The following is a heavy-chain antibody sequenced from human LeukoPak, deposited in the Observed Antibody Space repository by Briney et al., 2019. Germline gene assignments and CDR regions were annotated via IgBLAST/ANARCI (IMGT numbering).Heavy chain of an antibody. CDR2: ISYDGSNK. V-gene: IGHV3-30-3*01. Sequence: GGSLRLSCAASGFTFSSYAMHWVHQAPGKGLEWVAVISYDGSNKYYADSVKGRFTISRDNSKNTLYLQMNSLRAEDTAVYYCARPTAAAGTLAFDYWGQGTLVTVSS. CDR3: ARPTAAAGTLAFDY. CDR1: GFTFSSYA. D-gene: IGHD6-13*01. J-gene: IGHJ4*02.